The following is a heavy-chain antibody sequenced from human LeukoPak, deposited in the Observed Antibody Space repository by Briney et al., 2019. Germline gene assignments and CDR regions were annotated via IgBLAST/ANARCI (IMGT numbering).Heavy chain of an antibody. J-gene: IGHJ5*02. CDR2: INHSGST. V-gene: IGHV4-34*01. CDR3: ATRVGQQLAFDP. CDR1: GGSFSGYY. D-gene: IGHD6-13*01. Sequence: KPSETLSLTCAVYGGSFSGYYWSWICQPPGKGLEWIGEINHSGSTNYNPSLKSRVTISVDTSKNQLSLKLSSVTAADTAVYYCATRVGQQLAFDPWGQGTLVTVSS.